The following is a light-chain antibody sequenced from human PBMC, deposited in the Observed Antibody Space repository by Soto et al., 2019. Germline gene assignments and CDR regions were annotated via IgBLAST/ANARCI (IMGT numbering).Light chain of an antibody. CDR3: QQYNSYILT. CDR1: QSISSW. V-gene: IGKV1-5*01. J-gene: IGKJ3*01. Sequence: DIQMTQSPSTLSASVGDRVTITCRASQSISSWLAWYQQKPGKAPKLLIYDASSLESGVPSRFSGSGSGTEFTLTISSLQPDDFETYYCQQYNSYILTFGPGTKVDIK. CDR2: DAS.